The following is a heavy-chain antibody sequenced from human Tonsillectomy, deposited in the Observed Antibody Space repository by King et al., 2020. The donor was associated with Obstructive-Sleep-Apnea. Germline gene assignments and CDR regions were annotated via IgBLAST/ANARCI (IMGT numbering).Heavy chain of an antibody. D-gene: IGHD3-3*01. CDR2: IYSSGSP. J-gene: IGHJ4*02. V-gene: IGHV4-30-4*07. Sequence: VQLQESGPGLVKPSQTQSLTCAVSGGSISSGGYSWTWIRQPPGKGLEWIGYIYSSGSPYYNPSLKSRVTISVDTSKNHFSLNLSSVTAADTAVYYCARLVTIFGVVIERFDYWGQGTLVTVSS. CDR1: GGSISSGGYS. CDR3: ARLVTIFGVVIERFDY.